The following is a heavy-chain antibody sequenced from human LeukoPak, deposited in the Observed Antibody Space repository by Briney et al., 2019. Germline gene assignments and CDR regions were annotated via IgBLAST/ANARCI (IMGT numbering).Heavy chain of an antibody. Sequence: ASVKVSCKASGYTFTSYDINWVRQATGQGLEWMGWMNPNSGNTGYAQKFQGRVTITADESTSTAYMELSSLRSEDTAVYYCARERESGSYRYFDYWGQGTLVTVSS. CDR2: MNPNSGNT. CDR1: GYTFTSYD. V-gene: IGHV1-8*03. CDR3: ARERESGSYRYFDY. D-gene: IGHD1-26*01. J-gene: IGHJ4*02.